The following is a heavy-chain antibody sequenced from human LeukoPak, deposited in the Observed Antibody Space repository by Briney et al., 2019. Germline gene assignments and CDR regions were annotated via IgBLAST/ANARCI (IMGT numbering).Heavy chain of an antibody. Sequence: PGGSLRLSCTVSGGSISSYYWSWIRQPPGKGLEWIGYIYYSGTPNYNPTLKSRVTMSVDTSKNQFSLKLSSVTAADTAVYYCARHGGSYDFDFWGQGTLVTVFS. CDR2: IYYSGTP. CDR1: GGSISSYY. D-gene: IGHD1-26*01. J-gene: IGHJ4*02. CDR3: ARHGGSYDFDF. V-gene: IGHV4-59*08.